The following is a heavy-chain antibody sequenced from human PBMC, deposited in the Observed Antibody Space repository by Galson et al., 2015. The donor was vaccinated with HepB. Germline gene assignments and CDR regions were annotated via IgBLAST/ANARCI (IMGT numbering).Heavy chain of an antibody. V-gene: IGHV3-53*01. CDR2: IFGGGKT. D-gene: IGHD1-26*01. CDR3: ARDLDVGATRPNAFDI. J-gene: IGHJ3*02. Sequence: SLRLSCAASGFTVSNNYMTWVRQAPGKGLEWLSIIFGGGKTYYADSVRGRFTISRDNSKNTLYLQMNSLRAEDTAIYYCARDLDVGATRPNAFDIWGQGTMVTVSS. CDR1: GFTVSNNY.